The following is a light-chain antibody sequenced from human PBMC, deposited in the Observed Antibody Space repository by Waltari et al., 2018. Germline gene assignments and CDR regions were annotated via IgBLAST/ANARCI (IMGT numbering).Light chain of an antibody. J-gene: IGKJ1*01. V-gene: IGKV1-39*01. Sequence: DIQMTQSPSSLSASIGDPITVTCRASQNIMTYLNRYQQKPAKAPKLLIFGASSLPRGVPSRFSGSASGTEFTLTITNLQPDDFATYFCQQSFSSPWTFGQGTTV. CDR3: QQSFSSPWT. CDR1: QNIMTY. CDR2: GAS.